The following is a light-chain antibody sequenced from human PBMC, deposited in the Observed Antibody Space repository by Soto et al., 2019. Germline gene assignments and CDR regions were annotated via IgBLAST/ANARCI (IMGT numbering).Light chain of an antibody. CDR2: NAS. CDR1: SSDVGAYND. V-gene: IGLV2-14*01. Sequence: QSALTQPASVSGSPGQSITISCTGTSSDVGAYNDVSWYQQHPGKAPKLMIYNASDRPSGVSNRFSGSKSGNTASLTISGLQAEDDADYFCSSFSSSSTLFGGGTKLTVL. J-gene: IGLJ2*01. CDR3: SSFSSSSTL.